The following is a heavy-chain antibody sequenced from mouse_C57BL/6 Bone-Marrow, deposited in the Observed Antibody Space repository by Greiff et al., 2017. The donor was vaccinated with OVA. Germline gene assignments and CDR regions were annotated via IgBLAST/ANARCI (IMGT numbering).Heavy chain of an antibody. CDR1: GFSLTSYG. CDR3: ATTLVTTVVDWYFDV. D-gene: IGHD1-1*01. Sequence: VKLVESGPGLVQPSQSLSITCTVSGFSLTSYGVHWVRQSPGKGLEWLGVIWRGGSTDYNAAFMSRLSITKDNSKSQVFFKMNSLQADDTAIYYCATTLVTTVVDWYFDVWGTGTTVTVSS. V-gene: IGHV2-5*01. CDR2: IWRGGST. J-gene: IGHJ1*03.